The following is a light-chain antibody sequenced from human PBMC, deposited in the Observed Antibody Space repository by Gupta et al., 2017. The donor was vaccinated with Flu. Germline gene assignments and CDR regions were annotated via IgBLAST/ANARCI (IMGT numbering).Light chain of an antibody. CDR2: DAS. J-gene: IGKJ1*01. CDR1: QSVGTS. CDR3: QQRTNWLWT. Sequence: PGTLSLSPGERATPSCRASQSVGTSLAWYQQKPGRAPRLLIYDASNRATGIPDRFSGGGSGTDFTLTISSLESEDFVIYYCQQRTNWLWTFGQGTKVEI. V-gene: IGKV3-11*01.